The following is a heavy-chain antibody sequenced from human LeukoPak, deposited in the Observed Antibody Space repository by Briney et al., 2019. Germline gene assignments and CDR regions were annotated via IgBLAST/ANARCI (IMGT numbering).Heavy chain of an antibody. Sequence: PSETLSLTCAVYGGSFSGYYWSWIRQPPGKGLEWIGEINHSGSTNYNPSLKSRVTISVDTFKNQFSLKLSSVTAADTAVYYCARGGRAVAGTKYFQHWGQGTLVTVSS. CDR3: ARGGRAVAGTKYFQH. CDR2: INHSGST. V-gene: IGHV4-34*01. CDR1: GGSFSGYY. D-gene: IGHD6-19*01. J-gene: IGHJ1*01.